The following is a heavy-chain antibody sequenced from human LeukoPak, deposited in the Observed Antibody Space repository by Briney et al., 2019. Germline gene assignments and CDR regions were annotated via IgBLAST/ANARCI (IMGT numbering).Heavy chain of an antibody. CDR2: ISGSGERT. CDR1: GFTFSSYA. J-gene: IGHJ5*02. Sequence: GGSLRLSCVASGFTFSSYAMTWVRQVPGKGLEWVSYISGSGERTYYADSVKGRFTSSGDNSKNTLYLQMNSLRAEDTAVYYCAKVQYDYGDPVGWCDPWGQGTLVTVSS. CDR3: AKVQYDYGDPVGWCDP. D-gene: IGHD4-17*01. V-gene: IGHV3-23*01.